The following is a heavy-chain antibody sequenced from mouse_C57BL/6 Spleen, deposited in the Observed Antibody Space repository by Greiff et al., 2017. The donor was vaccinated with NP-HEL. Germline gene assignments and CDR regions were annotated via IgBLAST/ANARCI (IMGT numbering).Heavy chain of an antibody. V-gene: IGHV1-64*01. CDR2: IHPNSGST. Sequence: VQLQQPGAELVKPGASVKLSCKASGYTFTSYWMHWVKQRPGQGLEWIGMIHPNSGSTNYNEKFKSKATLTVDKSSSTAYMQLSSLTSEDSAVYYCAVITTVVAYYFDYWGQGTTLTVSS. CDR3: AVITTVVAYYFDY. D-gene: IGHD1-1*01. CDR1: GYTFTSYW. J-gene: IGHJ2*01.